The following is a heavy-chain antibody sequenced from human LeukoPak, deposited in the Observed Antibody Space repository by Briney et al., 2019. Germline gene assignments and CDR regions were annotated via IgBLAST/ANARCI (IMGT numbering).Heavy chain of an antibody. CDR1: GGSISSGGYY. V-gene: IGHV4-30-2*01. D-gene: IGHD4-17*01. CDR3: ARDRLNYGDPIYY. Sequence: SETLSLTCTVSGGSISSGGYYWSWIRQPPGKGLEWIGYIYHSGSTYYNPSLKSRVTISVDRSKNQFSLKLSSVTAADTAVYYCARDRLNYGDPIYYWGQGTLVTVSS. J-gene: IGHJ4*02. CDR2: IYHSGST.